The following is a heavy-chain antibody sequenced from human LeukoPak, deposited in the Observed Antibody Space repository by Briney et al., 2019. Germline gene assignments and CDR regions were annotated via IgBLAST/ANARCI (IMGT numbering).Heavy chain of an antibody. D-gene: IGHD1-26*01. J-gene: IGHJ4*02. CDR1: GGSISNYY. V-gene: IGHV4-4*07. Sequence: PSETLSLTCTVSGGSISNYYWSWIRQPAGKGLEWIGRIYTSGSTNYNPSLKSRVTMSVDTSKNQFSLKLSSVTAADTAVYYCARDSPNSGSYYRAFDYWGQGTLVTVSS. CDR3: ARDSPNSGSYYRAFDY. CDR2: IYTSGST.